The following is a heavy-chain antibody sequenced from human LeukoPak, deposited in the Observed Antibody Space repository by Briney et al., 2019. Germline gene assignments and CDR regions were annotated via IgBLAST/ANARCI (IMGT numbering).Heavy chain of an antibody. CDR3: ARGYSSSSWSLFDY. V-gene: IGHV3-23*05. CDR2: ISSSVSRT. J-gene: IGHJ4*02. Sequence: GGSLRLSCAASGFTLSGSDMSWVRQAPGGGLQWVSSISSSVSRTFYADSVKGRFTISRDNSKNTLYLQMNNLRAEDTAVYYCARGYSSSSWSLFDYWGQGTLVTVSS. D-gene: IGHD6-6*01. CDR1: GFTLSGSD.